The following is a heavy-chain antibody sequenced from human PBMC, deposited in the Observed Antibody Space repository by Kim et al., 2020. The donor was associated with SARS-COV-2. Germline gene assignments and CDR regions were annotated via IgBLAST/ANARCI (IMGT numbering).Heavy chain of an antibody. Sequence: GGSLRLSCAASGFIFSDYYMSWIRQAPGKGLEWVSYISSSSSYTNYADSVKGRFTISRDNAKNSLYLQMNSLRAEDTAVYYCARDIIAAAGTYYYYYYGMDVWGQGTTVTVSS. CDR2: ISSSSSYT. J-gene: IGHJ6*02. V-gene: IGHV3-11*06. D-gene: IGHD6-13*01. CDR3: ARDIIAAAGTYYYYYYGMDV. CDR1: GFIFSDYY.